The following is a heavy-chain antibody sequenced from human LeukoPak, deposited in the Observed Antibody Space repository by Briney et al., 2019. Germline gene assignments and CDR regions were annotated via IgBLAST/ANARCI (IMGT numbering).Heavy chain of an antibody. CDR3: ARHHYGDYPVDY. CDR1: GYTFTGYY. J-gene: IGHJ4*02. V-gene: IGHV1-2*02. D-gene: IGHD4-17*01. CDR2: INPNSGGT. Sequence: GESLQISCKASGYTFTGYYMHWVRQAPGQGLEWMGWINPNSGGTNYAQKFQGRVTMTRDTSISTAYMELSRLRSDDTAVYYCARHHYGDYPVDYWGQGTLVTVSS.